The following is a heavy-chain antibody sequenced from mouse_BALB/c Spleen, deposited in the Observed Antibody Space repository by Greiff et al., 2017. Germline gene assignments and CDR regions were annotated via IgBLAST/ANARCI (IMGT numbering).Heavy chain of an antibody. Sequence: DVMLVESGGGLVQPGGSRKLSCAASGFTFSSFGMHWVRQAPEKGLEWVAYISSGSSTIYYADTVKGRFTISRDNPKNTLFLQMTSLRSEDTAMYYCARSGYGNFPWFAYWGQGTLVTVSA. D-gene: IGHD2-10*02. V-gene: IGHV5-17*02. CDR2: ISSGSSTI. CDR1: GFTFSSFG. J-gene: IGHJ3*01. CDR3: ARSGYGNFPWFAY.